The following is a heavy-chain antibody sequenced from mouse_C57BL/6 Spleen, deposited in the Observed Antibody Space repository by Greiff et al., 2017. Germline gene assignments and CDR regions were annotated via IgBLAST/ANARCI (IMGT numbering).Heavy chain of an antibody. D-gene: IGHD1-1*01. J-gene: IGHJ1*03. CDR1: GFNIKDYY. CDR2: IDPEDGET. Sequence: EVHLVESGAELVKPGASVKLSCTASGFNIKDYYMHWVKQRTEQGLEWIGRIDPEDGETKYAPKFQGKATITADTSSNTAYLQLSSLTSEDTAVYYCALYYGSSHWYFDVWGTGTTVTVSS. CDR3: ALYYGSSHWYFDV. V-gene: IGHV14-2*01.